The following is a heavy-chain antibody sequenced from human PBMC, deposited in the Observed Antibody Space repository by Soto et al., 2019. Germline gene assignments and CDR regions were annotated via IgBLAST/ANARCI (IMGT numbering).Heavy chain of an antibody. CDR1: GYTFRSYD. D-gene: IGHD3-10*01. J-gene: IGHJ6*02. CDR3: ARGSKGTYGMDV. V-gene: IGHV3-13*01. Sequence: GGSLRLSCAASGYTFRSYDRHWVRQVTGKGLEWVSVIGSAGDSNYAPSVKGRFTISRENAKNSLYLQMNSLRAGDTAVYYCARGSKGTYGMDVWGQGTTVTVSS. CDR2: IGSAGDS.